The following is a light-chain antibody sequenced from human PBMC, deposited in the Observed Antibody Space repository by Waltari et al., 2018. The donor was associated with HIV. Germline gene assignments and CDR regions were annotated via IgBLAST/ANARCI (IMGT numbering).Light chain of an antibody. CDR1: HSNIGINY. CDR2: WDN. V-gene: IGLV1-47*01. Sequence: QSVLTQPPSASGTPGQRVTIHCYGSHSNIGINYVYWYQQRPGTAPKLLIYWDNQRPSGVPGRFSGSKSGTSASLAISGLRSEDEADYYCAAWDDSLSGRVFGGGTNLTVL. J-gene: IGLJ3*02. CDR3: AAWDDSLSGRV.